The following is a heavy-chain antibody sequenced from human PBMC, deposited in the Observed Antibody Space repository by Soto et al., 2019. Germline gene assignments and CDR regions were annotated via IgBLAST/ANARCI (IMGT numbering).Heavy chain of an antibody. V-gene: IGHV3-53*01. D-gene: IGHD4-4*01. J-gene: IGHJ4*02. Sequence: GGSLRLSCAASGFAVSSNYMNWVRQAPGKGLEWVSLIYSDGSTYYAASVKGRFTISRDHSKNTLFLQMNSLRAEDTAVYYCARGPHSLSLWSQGTLVTVS. CDR3: ARGPHSLSL. CDR2: IYSDGST. CDR1: GFAVSSNY.